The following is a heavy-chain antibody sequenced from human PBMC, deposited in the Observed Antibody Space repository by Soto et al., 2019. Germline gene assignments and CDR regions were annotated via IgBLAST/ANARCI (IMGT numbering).Heavy chain of an antibody. CDR1: ALYISSDAYC. V-gene: IGHV4-31*11. CDR2: ISHSGST. J-gene: IGHJ4*02. CDR3: ARYRLSGTSSKFDY. D-gene: IGHD6-6*01. Sequence: SETLSLTCAVSALYISSDAYCWSWIRQHPGKGLEWIGHISHSGSTYYNPSLKSRVTMSVDTSKNQFSLKLTSVTAADTAVYYCARYRLSGTSSKFDYWGQGTLVTVSS.